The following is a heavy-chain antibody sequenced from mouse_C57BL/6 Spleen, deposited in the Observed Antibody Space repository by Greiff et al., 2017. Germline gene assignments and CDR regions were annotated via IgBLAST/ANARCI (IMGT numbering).Heavy chain of an antibody. CDR2: IDPSDSYT. CDR1: GYTFTSYW. D-gene: IGHD1-1*01. J-gene: IGHJ1*03. V-gene: IGHV1-50*01. CDR3: ARSPFITTVVATRYFDV. Sequence: QVQLKQPGAELVKPGASVKLSCKASGYTFTSYWMQWVKQRPGQGLEWIGEIDPSDSYTNYNQKFKGKATLTVDTSSSTAYMQLSSLTSEDSAVYYCARSPFITTVVATRYFDVWGTGTTVTVSS.